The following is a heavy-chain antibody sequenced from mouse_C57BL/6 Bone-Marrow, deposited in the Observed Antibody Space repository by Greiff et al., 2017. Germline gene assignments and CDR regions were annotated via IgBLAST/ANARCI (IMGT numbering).Heavy chain of an antibody. CDR1: GFSLTSYG. J-gene: IGHJ4*01. D-gene: IGHD1-1*01. V-gene: IGHV2-2*01. Sequence: VKLMESGPGLVQPSQSLSITCTVSGFSLTSYGVHWVRQSPGKGLEWLGVIWSGGSTDYNAAFISRLSISKDNSKSQVFFKMNRLQADDTAIYYCASQAYYYGSRGGAMDYWGQGTSVTVSS. CDR2: IWSGGST. CDR3: ASQAYYYGSRGGAMDY.